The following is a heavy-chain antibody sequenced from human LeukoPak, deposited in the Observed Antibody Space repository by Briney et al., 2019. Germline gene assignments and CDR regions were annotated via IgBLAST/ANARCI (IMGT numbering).Heavy chain of an antibody. J-gene: IGHJ4*02. CDR2: IYYSGST. CDR1: GGSFSSYY. Sequence: SETLSLTCAVYGGSFSSYYWGWIRQPPGKGLEWIGSIYYSGSTYYNPSLKSRVTISVDTSKNQFSLKLSSVTAADTAVYYCARHSVFSRGYGGISSGGYFDYWGQGTLVTVSS. CDR3: ARHSVFSRGYGGISSGGYFDY. V-gene: IGHV4-39*01. D-gene: IGHD4-23*01.